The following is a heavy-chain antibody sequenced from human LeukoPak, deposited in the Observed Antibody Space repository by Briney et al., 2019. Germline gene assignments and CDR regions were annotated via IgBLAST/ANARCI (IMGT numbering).Heavy chain of an antibody. J-gene: IGHJ5*02. CDR3: AREGSSSSDNWFDP. D-gene: IGHD6-6*01. CDR1: GGSISSSSYY. CDR2: IYYSGST. Sequence: SSETLSLTCTVSGGSISSSSYYWGWIRQPPGKGLEWIVRIYYSGSTYYNPSPTSRVTTSVDTSTNQSSLKLSSVTAADTAVYYCAREGSSSSDNWFDPWGQGTLVTVSS. V-gene: IGHV4-39*07.